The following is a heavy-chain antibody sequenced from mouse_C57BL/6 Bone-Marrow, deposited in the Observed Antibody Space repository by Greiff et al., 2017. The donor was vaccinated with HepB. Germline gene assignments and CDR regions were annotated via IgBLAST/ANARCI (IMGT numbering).Heavy chain of an antibody. V-gene: IGHV1-52*01. CDR3: ARDAGSSYYFDV. Sequence: QVQLQQSGAELVRPGSSVKLSCKASGYTFTSYWMHWVKQRPIQGLEWIGNIDPSDSETHYNQKFKDKATLTVDKSSSTAYMQLSSLTSEDSAVYYCARDAGSSYYFDVWGTGTTVTVSS. CDR2: IDPSDSET. CDR1: GYTFTSYW. D-gene: IGHD1-1*01. J-gene: IGHJ1*03.